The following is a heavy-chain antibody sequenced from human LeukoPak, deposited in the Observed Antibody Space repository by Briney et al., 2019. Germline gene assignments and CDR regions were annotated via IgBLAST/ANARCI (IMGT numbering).Heavy chain of an antibody. D-gene: IGHD2-21*01. Sequence: PSETLSLTCTVSGYSISSGYHWGWIRQPPGKGLEWIGSIYHSGSTYYNPSLKSRVTISVDTSKNQFSLKLRSVTAADTAVYYCARVEAGLLDAFDLWGQGTMVTVSS. CDR2: IYHSGST. V-gene: IGHV4-38-2*02. CDR3: ARVEAGLLDAFDL. CDR1: GYSISSGYH. J-gene: IGHJ3*01.